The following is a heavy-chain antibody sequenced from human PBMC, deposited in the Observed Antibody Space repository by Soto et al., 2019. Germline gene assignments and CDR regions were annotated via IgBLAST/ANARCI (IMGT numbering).Heavy chain of an antibody. CDR1: GFTFSSYW. CDR3: ARVTDCTNGVFPWLDAFDI. CDR2: IKQDGSEK. Sequence: GGSLRLSCAASGFTFSSYWMSWVRQAPGKGLEWVANIKQDGSEKYYVDSVKGRFTISRDNAKNSLYLQMNSLRAEDTAVYYCARVTDCTNGVFPWLDAFDIWGQGTMVTVSS. J-gene: IGHJ3*02. D-gene: IGHD2-8*01. V-gene: IGHV3-7*01.